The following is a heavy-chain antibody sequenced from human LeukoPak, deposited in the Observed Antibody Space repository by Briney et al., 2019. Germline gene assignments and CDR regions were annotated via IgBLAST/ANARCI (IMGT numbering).Heavy chain of an antibody. J-gene: IGHJ4*02. V-gene: IGHV3-11*01. CDR1: GGTISNYC. CDR3: ARLGIITAAGSNDY. Sequence: LSLTCTVSGGTISNYCWSWIRQAPGKGLEWVSYISYSGDTIYYADSVKGRFTVSRDNAKNSLYLQMNSLRAEDTAVYYCARLGIITAAGSNDYWGQGTLVTVSS. CDR2: ISYSGDTI. D-gene: IGHD6-13*01.